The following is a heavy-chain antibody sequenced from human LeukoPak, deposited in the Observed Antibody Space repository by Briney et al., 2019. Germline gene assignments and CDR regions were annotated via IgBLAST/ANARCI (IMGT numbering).Heavy chain of an antibody. Sequence: SGGSLRLSCAASGFTFSDYYMSWIRQAPGKGLEWVSYISSSGSTIYYADSLKGRFTISRDNAKNSLYLQMNSLRAEDTAVYYCARVRDENWFDPWGQGTLVTVSS. J-gene: IGHJ5*02. V-gene: IGHV3-11*04. CDR3: ARVRDENWFDP. CDR1: GFTFSDYY. CDR2: ISSSGSTI.